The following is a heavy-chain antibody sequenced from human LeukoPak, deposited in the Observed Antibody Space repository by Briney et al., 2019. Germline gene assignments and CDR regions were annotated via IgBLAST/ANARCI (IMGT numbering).Heavy chain of an antibody. CDR1: RYTFTNYD. D-gene: IGHD3-3*01. CDR2: MNPNSGNT. J-gene: IGHJ6*02. V-gene: IGHV1-8*01. CDR3: ARGTAYYDFWSGSRAYYYGMDV. Sequence: EASVKVSCKASRYTFTNYDINWVRQATGQGLEWMGWMNPNSGNTGYAQKYQGRVTMTRNTSISTAYMELSSLRSEDTAVYYCARGTAYYDFWSGSRAYYYGMDVWGQGTTVTVSS.